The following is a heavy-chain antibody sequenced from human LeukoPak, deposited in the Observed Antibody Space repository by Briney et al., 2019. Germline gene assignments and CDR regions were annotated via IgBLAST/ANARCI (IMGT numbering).Heavy chain of an antibody. CDR3: ASVWSGSEIFSSDYYYYMDV. D-gene: IGHD3-3*01. V-gene: IGHV3-7*01. CDR2: IKQDGSEK. CDR1: QFSFSDYW. J-gene: IGHJ6*03. Sequence: GGSLRLSCVASQFSFSDYWMSWARQAPGEGLEWVANIKQDGSEKYYVDSVQGRFTDSRDNDKNSLYLQMTSLRGEDTAVYFCASVWSGSEIFSSDYYYYMDVWGKGTTVTVSS.